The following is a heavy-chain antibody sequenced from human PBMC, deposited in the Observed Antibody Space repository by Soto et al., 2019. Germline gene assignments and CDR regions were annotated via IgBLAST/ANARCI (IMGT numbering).Heavy chain of an antibody. CDR3: AIRGHASAYFDY. CDR2: IYHSGST. Sequence: PSETLSLTCAVSGGSISSGGYSWSWIRQPPGKGLEWIGYIYHSGSTYYNPSLKSRVTISVDRSKNQFSLKLSSVTAADTAVYYCAIRGHASAYFDYRGQGTLVTRSS. CDR1: GGSISSGGYS. J-gene: IGHJ4*02. V-gene: IGHV4-30-2*01.